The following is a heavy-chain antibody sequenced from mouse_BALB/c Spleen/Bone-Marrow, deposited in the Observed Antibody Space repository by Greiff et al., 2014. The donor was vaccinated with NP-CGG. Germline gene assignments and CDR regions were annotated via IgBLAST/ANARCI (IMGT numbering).Heavy chain of an antibody. D-gene: IGHD2-2*01. CDR1: GFNVKDTY. V-gene: IGHV14-3*02. J-gene: IGHJ2*01. Sequence: EVKLMESGAELVKPGASVKLSCTASGFNVKDTYIHWVKQRPEQGLEWIGRIDPANGNTKYDPKFQGKATITADTSSNTAYLQLCSLTSEDTAVYYCASYVYGYYFDYWGQGTTLTVSS. CDR3: ASYVYGYYFDY. CDR2: IDPANGNT.